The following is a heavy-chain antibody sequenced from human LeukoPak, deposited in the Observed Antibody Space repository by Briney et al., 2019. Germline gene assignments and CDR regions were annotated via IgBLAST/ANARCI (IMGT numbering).Heavy chain of an antibody. V-gene: IGHV3-48*01. CDR1: GFTFSSYS. CDR2: ISSSSSTI. D-gene: IGHD6-19*01. J-gene: IGHJ4*02. Sequence: GGSLRLSCAASGFTFSSYSMNWVRQAPGKGLEWVSYISSSSSTIYYADSVKGRFTISRDNAKNSLYLQMNSLRAEDTAVYYCASGPSIRSGATEGHWGQGTLVTVSS. CDR3: ASGPSIRSGATEGH.